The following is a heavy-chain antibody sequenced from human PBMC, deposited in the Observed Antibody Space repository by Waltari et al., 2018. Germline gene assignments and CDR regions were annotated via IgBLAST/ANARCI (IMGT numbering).Heavy chain of an antibody. D-gene: IGHD6-19*01. V-gene: IGHV4-59*08. CDR3: ALWESGWRAFRF. CDR2: IRHTGDT. Sequence: QVQLQESGTGLVKSSEPLSLTCTVSGVSVSGYFWNWIRQAPGKGPEWIGYIRHTGDTKQNPSLKSRVTMSVDTSRNDFSLRLSSVTAADTAVYYCALWESGWRAFRFWGQGTLGTVSS. CDR1: GVSVSGYF. J-gene: IGHJ4*03.